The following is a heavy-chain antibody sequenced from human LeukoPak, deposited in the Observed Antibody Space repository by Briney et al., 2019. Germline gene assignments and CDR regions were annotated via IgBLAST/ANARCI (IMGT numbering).Heavy chain of an antibody. CDR2: IKQDGSEK. V-gene: IGHV3-7*01. D-gene: IGHD3-16*02. CDR3: ARAPTTYDYVWGSYRQNYYFGY. Sequence: PGGSLRLSCAASGFTFSSYWMSWVRQAPGKGLEWVANIKQDGSEKYYVDSVKGRFTISRDNAKNSLYLQMNSLRAEDTAVYYCARAPTTYDYVWGSYRQNYYFGYWGQGTLVTVSS. CDR1: GFTFSSYW. J-gene: IGHJ4*02.